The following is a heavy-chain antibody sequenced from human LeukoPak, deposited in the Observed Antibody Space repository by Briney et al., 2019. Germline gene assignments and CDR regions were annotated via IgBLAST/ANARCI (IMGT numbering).Heavy chain of an antibody. Sequence: QTWGSLRLSCAASGFTFSSSWMHWVRQAPGKGLVWVSRINSDGSSTIYADSVKGRFTISRDNAKNTLYLQLNSLRAEDTAVYYCARDRGGSGPTTTDYWGQGTLVTVSS. V-gene: IGHV3-74*01. CDR3: ARDRGGSGPTTTDY. D-gene: IGHD6-19*01. CDR2: INSDGSST. J-gene: IGHJ4*02. CDR1: GFTFSSSW.